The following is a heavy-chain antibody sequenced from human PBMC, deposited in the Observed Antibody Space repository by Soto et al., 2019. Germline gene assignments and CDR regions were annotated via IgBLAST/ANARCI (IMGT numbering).Heavy chain of an antibody. J-gene: IGHJ4*02. V-gene: IGHV3-21*01. D-gene: IGHD3-22*01. CDR3: ARAIGHYYDSSGYYYDY. CDR2: ISSSSSYI. Sequence: GGSLRLSCAASGFTFSSYSMNWVRQAPGKGLEWVSSISSSSSYIYYADSVKGRFTISRDNAKNPLYLQMNSLRAEDTAVYYCARAIGHYYDSSGYYYDYWGQGTLVTVSS. CDR1: GFTFSSYS.